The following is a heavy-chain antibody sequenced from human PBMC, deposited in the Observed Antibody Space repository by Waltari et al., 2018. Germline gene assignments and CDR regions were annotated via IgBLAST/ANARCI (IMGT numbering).Heavy chain of an antibody. CDR1: GASVSSDY. CDR2: IYSSGNT. J-gene: IGHJ6*02. D-gene: IGHD2-8*01. Sequence: QVRLPESGPGLVTPSETLSLICTVSGASVSSDYWSWIRQPAGKGLEWIGRIYSSGNTNYSPSLRGRLTISVDTSKNQVSLRLTSVTAADSAVYYCARDKMLLRTMDVWGQGTTVVVSS. V-gene: IGHV4-4*07. CDR3: ARDKMLLRTMDV.